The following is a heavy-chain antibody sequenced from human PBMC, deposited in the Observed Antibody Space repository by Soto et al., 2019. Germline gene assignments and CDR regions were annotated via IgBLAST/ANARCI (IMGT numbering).Heavy chain of an antibody. CDR3: AREDSGGLDY. D-gene: IGHD1-26*01. Sequence: ASVKVSGKASGYTFSNYGITWVRQAPGQGLQWMGWFSSYNGDATYAQNLQGRVTMTTDTSTSTAYMELWSLRSDDTAVYYCAREDSGGLDYWGQGTLVTVSS. CDR1: GYTFSNYG. J-gene: IGHJ4*02. CDR2: FSSYNGDA. V-gene: IGHV1-18*01.